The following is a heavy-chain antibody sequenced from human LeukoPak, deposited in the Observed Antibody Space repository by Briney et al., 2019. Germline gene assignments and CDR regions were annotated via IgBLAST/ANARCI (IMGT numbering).Heavy chain of an antibody. D-gene: IGHD3-22*01. V-gene: IGHV4-59*01. CDR1: GGSITSYY. CDR2: IYYSGST. Sequence: SETLSLTCTVSGGSITSYYWSWIRQPPGKGLEWIGYIYYSGSTNYNPSLKSLVTISVDTSKNQFSLKLSSVTAADTAVYYCARVREDYYDSSGYYPCHFDYWGQGTLVTVSS. CDR3: ARVREDYYDSSGYYPCHFDY. J-gene: IGHJ4*02.